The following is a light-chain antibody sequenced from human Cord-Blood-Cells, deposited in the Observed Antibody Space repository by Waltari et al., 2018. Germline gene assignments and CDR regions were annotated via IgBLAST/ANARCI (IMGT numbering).Light chain of an antibody. CDR3: QQYDNLPIT. CDR1: QDISNY. J-gene: IGKJ5*01. V-gene: IGKV1-33*01. CDR2: DAS. Sequence: DIQMTQSPSSLSASVGDRVTITCQASQDISNYLNWYQQKPGKAPKLLIYDASNLETGVPSRFSGSGSGTEFTYTSSSLQPEDIATYDCQQYDNLPITFGQGTRLEIK.